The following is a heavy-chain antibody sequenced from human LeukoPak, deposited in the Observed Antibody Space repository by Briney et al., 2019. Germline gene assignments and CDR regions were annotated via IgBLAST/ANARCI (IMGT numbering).Heavy chain of an antibody. J-gene: IGHJ4*02. CDR3: ARGYDSSGYYSPLDY. Sequence: SETLSLTCTVSGGSISSSSYYWGWIRQPPGKGLEWIGSIYYSGSTYYNPSLKSRVIISVDTSKNQFSLKLSSVTAADTAMYYCARGYDSSGYYSPLDYWGQGTLVTVSS. CDR1: GGSISSSSYY. CDR2: IYYSGST. V-gene: IGHV4-39*07. D-gene: IGHD3-22*01.